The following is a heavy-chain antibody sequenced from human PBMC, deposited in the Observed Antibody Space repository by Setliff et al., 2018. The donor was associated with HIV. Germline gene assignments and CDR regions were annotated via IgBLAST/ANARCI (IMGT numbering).Heavy chain of an antibody. V-gene: IGHV3-23*01. CDR1: GFTFSNYA. D-gene: IGHD6-19*01. J-gene: IGHJ4*02. CDR2: ISGSGDTT. Sequence: GGSLRLSCAASGFTFSNYAMTWVRQAPGKGLGWVSGISGSGDTTNYADSVKGRFTISRDNSKNTLYLQMNSLRAEDTAVYYCAKDYSSGWFDYWGQGTLVTVSS. CDR3: AKDYSSGWFDY.